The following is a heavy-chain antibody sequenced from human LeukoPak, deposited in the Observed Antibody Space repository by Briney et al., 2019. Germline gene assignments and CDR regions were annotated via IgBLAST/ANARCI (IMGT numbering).Heavy chain of an antibody. V-gene: IGHV1-2*02. CDR2: INPNSGGT. CDR1: GYTFTGYY. CDR3: ARGYCSSTSCGPDY. Sequence: ASVKVSCKASGYTFTGYYVHWVRQAPGQGLEWMGWINPNSGGTNYAQKFQGRVTMTRDTSISTAYMELSRLRSDDTAVYYCARGYCSSTSCGPDYWGQGTLVTVSS. D-gene: IGHD2-2*01. J-gene: IGHJ4*02.